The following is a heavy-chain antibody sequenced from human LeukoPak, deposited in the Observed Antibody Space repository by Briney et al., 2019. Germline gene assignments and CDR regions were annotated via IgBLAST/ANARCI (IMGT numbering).Heavy chain of an antibody. CDR2: LYNNGST. CDR1: GGSLWSFY. Sequence: SETLSLTCTVSGGSLWSFYWSWVRQPAGKGLEWIGRLYNNGSTNYSPSLKSRVIMSFDPSKNQFSLKLNSVTAADTAVYYCARDLGQYYDTSDNWFDPWGQGTLVTVSS. J-gene: IGHJ5*02. D-gene: IGHD3-22*01. CDR3: ARDLGQYYDTSDNWFDP. V-gene: IGHV4-4*07.